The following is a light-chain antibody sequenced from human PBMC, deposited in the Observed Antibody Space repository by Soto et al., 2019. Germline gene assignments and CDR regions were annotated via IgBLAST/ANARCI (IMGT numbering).Light chain of an antibody. CDR3: QQRSNWPPIT. CDR1: QSVSSY. V-gene: IGKV3-11*01. Sequence: GFKLSAAAVPLSQGERATLSCRASQSVSSYLAWYQQKLGQAPRLLIYDASNRATGIPARFSGSGSGTDFTLTISSLEPEDFAVYYCQQRSNWPPITFGQGTRLAVK. CDR2: DAS. J-gene: IGKJ5*01.